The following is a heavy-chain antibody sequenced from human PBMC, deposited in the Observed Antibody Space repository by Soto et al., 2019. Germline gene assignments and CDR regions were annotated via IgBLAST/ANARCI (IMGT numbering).Heavy chain of an antibody. D-gene: IGHD6-19*01. CDR1: GFTFSDYY. J-gene: IGHJ5*02. V-gene: IGHV3-11*01. Sequence: GGSLRLSCAASGFTFSDYYMSWIRQAPGKGLEWVSYISSSGSTIYYADSVKGRFTISRDNAKNSLYLQMNSLRAEDTAVYYCARVYSSGHLGNWFDPWGQGTLVTVSS. CDR2: ISSSGSTI. CDR3: ARVYSSGHLGNWFDP.